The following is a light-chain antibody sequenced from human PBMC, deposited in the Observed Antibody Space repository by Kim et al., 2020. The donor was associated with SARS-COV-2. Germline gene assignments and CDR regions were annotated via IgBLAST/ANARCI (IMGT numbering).Light chain of an antibody. CDR3: QQYGTSPLFT. CDR1: QSVSSTY. Sequence: ESVLTQSPGTLSLSPGDRATLSCRASQSVSSTYLAWYQQKPGQAPRLLIYATSTRATGIPDRFSGSGSGTDFTLTISRLEPEDFAVYYCQQYGTSPLFTFGPGTKVDIK. CDR2: ATS. J-gene: IGKJ3*01. V-gene: IGKV3-20*01.